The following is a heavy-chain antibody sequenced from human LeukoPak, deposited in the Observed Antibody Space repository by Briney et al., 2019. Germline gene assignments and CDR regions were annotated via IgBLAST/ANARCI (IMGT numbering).Heavy chain of an antibody. J-gene: IGHJ3*02. Sequence: SGTLSLACAVSGGSISSSNWWSWVRQPPGKGLEWIGEIYHSGSTNYNPSLKSRVTISVDKSKNQFSLKLSSVTAADTAVYYCATDNSGSFGTGAFDIWGQGTMVTVSS. CDR1: GGSISSSNW. CDR3: ATDNSGSFGTGAFDI. V-gene: IGHV4-4*02. D-gene: IGHD1-26*01. CDR2: IYHSGST.